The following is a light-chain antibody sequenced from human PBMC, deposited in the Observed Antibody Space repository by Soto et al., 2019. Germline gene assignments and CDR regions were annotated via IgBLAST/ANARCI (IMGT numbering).Light chain of an antibody. CDR1: QDIRGA. CDR2: DVS. CDR3: QQFNSYPVT. Sequence: AIQVTQSPSSLSASVGDRVTITCLASQDIRGALAWYQQKPGNPPKLLIYDVSTLENGVPSRFSGDSSGTQFTLTISGLQPEDFGTYYCQQFNSYPVTFGHGTRLDIK. J-gene: IGKJ5*01. V-gene: IGKV1-13*02.